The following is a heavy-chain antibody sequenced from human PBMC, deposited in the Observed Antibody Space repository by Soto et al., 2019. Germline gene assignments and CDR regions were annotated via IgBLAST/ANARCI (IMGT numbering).Heavy chain of an antibody. D-gene: IGHD3-10*01. V-gene: IGHV4-59*01. CDR3: ARAYGSGSRSKNWFDP. Sequence: NPSETLSLTCTVSGGSISSYYWSWIRQPPGKGLEWIGYIYYSGSTNYNPSLKSRVTISVDTSKNQFSLKLSSVTAADTAVYYCARAYGSGSRSKNWFDPWGQGTLVTVSS. CDR1: GGSISSYY. J-gene: IGHJ5*02. CDR2: IYYSGST.